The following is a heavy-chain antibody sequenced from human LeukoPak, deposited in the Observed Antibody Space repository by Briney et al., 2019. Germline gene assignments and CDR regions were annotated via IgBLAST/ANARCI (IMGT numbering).Heavy chain of an antibody. Sequence: GGSLRLSCAASGFTVSSNYMSWVRQAPGKGLEWVSVIYIGGSTYYADSVKGRFTISRDNSKNTLYLQMNSLRAEDTAVYYCARDTDYDHYVLNFQHWGQGTLVTVSS. J-gene: IGHJ1*01. CDR1: GFTVSSNY. V-gene: IGHV3-53*01. D-gene: IGHD4-17*01. CDR3: ARDTDYDHYVLNFQH. CDR2: IYIGGST.